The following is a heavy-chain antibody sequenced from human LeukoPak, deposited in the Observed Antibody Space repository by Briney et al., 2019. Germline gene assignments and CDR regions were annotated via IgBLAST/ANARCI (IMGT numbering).Heavy chain of an antibody. D-gene: IGHD2-2*01. CDR3: AGAPDIVVVPAAKERSFDI. CDR2: VDYTGIT. CDR1: GGSISSSGYY. J-gene: IGHJ3*02. Sequence: SETLSLTCTVSGGSISSSGYYWGWIRQPPGKGLEWMGSVDYTGITSHSPSLKSRVTISVDTSKNQFSLKLSSVTAADTAVYYCAGAPDIVVVPAAKERSFDIWGQGTMVTVSS. V-gene: IGHV4-39*01.